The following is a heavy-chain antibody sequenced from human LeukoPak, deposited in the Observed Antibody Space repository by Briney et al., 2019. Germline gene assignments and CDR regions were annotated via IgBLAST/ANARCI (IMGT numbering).Heavy chain of an antibody. J-gene: IGHJ4*02. CDR3: AKGRQEMYFDY. Sequence: ASVKVSCKASGYTFTSYDINWVRQATGQGLEWMGWMNPNSGNTGHAQKFQGRVTMTRNTSISTAYMELSSLRSEDTAVYYCAKGRQEMYFDYWGQGILVTVSS. V-gene: IGHV1-8*01. CDR2: MNPNSGNT. CDR1: GYTFTSYD.